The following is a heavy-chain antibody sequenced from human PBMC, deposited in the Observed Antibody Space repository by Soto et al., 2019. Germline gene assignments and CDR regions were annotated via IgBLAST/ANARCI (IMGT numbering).Heavy chain of an antibody. J-gene: IGHJ3*02. CDR2: ISGNGGDT. CDR1: GFIFSSYT. CDR3: VKGFTGVRGIHI. V-gene: IGHV3-64D*06. Sequence: PGGSLRPSCSASGFIFSSYTMHWVRQAPGKGLEYVTGISGNGGDTYYVDSAKGRFTISRDNSKNTLYLQMSSPRAEDTAVYYCVKGFTGVRGIHIWGQGTMVTVSS. D-gene: IGHD1-20*01.